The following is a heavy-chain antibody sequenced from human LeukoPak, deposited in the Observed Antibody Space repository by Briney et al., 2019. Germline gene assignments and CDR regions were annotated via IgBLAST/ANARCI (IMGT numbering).Heavy chain of an antibody. Sequence: PSETLSLTCTVSGGSISSSSYYWGWIRQPPGKGLEWIGSIYYSGSTYYNPSLKSRVTISVNTSKNQFSLKLSSVTAADTAVYYCARHRSGYSYGAEYFQHWGQGTLVTVSS. V-gene: IGHV4-39*01. CDR3: ARHRSGYSYGAEYFQH. CDR1: GGSISSSSYY. J-gene: IGHJ1*01. CDR2: IYYSGST. D-gene: IGHD5-18*01.